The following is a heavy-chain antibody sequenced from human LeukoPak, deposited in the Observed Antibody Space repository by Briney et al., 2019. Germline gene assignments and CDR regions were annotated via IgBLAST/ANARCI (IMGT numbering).Heavy chain of an antibody. J-gene: IGHJ6*02. Sequence: GESLKISCKGSGYSFTNYWIGWVRQMPGKGLEWMGIIYPGDSDTRYSPSFQGQVTISADKSINVAYLQWSSLKASDTAMYYCARSPGSGYCSSTTCYIYGMDVWGQGTTVTVS. CDR2: IYPGDSDT. CDR1: GYSFTNYW. V-gene: IGHV5-51*01. CDR3: ARSPGSGYCSSTTCYIYGMDV. D-gene: IGHD2-2*02.